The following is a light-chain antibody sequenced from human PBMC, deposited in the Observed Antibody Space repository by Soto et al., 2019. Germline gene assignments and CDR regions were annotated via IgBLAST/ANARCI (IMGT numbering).Light chain of an antibody. Sequence: QPVLTQPASVSGSPGQSITISCTGTSSDVGSYNLVSWYQQHPGKAPKLMIYEGSKRPSGVSNRFSGSKSGNTASLTISGLQAEDEADYYCCSYAGSSTFSPYVFGTGTKLTVL. CDR3: CSYAGSSTFSPYV. CDR1: SSDVGSYNL. CDR2: EGS. V-gene: IGLV2-23*03. J-gene: IGLJ1*01.